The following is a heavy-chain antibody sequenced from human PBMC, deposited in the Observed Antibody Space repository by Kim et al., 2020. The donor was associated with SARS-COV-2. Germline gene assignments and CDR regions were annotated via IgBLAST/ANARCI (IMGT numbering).Heavy chain of an antibody. J-gene: IGHJ6*02. Sequence: SETLSLACTVSGGSISSYYWSWIRQPPGKGLEWIGYIYYSGSTNYNPSLRSSVTISVDTSKNQFSLKLSSVTAADTAVCYCARVFAGTTYYYGMDVWGQGTPVTVSS. CDR2: IYYSGST. CDR1: GGSISSYY. V-gene: IGHV4-59*13. CDR3: ARVFAGTTYYYGMDV. D-gene: IGHD1-7*01.